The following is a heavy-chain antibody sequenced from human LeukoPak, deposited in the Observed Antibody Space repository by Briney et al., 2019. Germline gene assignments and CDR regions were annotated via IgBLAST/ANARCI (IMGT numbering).Heavy chain of an antibody. CDR3: ARYPGASFDY. CDR1: GGSISSYY. D-gene: IGHD7-27*01. J-gene: IGHJ4*02. Sequence: SETLSLTCTVSGGSISSYYWSWIRQPPGKGLEWIGYVYFRGTTNYNPSINSRVTISVETSKIQFSLKLTSVTAADTAVYYWARYPGASFDYWGKGSLVTVSS. V-gene: IGHV4-59*01. CDR2: VYFRGTT.